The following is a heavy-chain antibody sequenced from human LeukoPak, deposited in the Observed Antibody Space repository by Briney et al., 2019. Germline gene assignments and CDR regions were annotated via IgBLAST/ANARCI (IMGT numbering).Heavy chain of an antibody. V-gene: IGHV3-23*01. J-gene: IGHJ4*02. D-gene: IGHD1-26*01. CDR3: AKDRSIVGATSDY. Sequence: PGGSLRLSCAASGFTFSSYAMSWVRQAPGKGLEWASATSGSGGSTYYADSVKGRFTISRDNSKNTLYLQMNSLRAEDTAVYYCAKDRSIVGATSDYWGQGTLVTVSS. CDR2: TSGSGGST. CDR1: GFTFSSYA.